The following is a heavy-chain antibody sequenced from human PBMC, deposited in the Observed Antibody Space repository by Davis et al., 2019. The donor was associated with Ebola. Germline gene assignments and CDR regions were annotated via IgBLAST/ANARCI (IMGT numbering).Heavy chain of an antibody. CDR1: GFTFSSYW. CDR2: IKQDGSEK. J-gene: IGHJ4*02. D-gene: IGHD4-17*01. CDR3: ARDPTHYYGDNDFDY. V-gene: IGHV3-7*01. Sequence: PGGSLRLSCAASGFTFSSYWMSWVRQAPGKGLEWVANIKQDGSEKYYVDSVKGRFTISRDNAKNSLYLQMNSLRAEDTAVYYCARDPTHYYGDNDFDYWGQGTLVTVSS.